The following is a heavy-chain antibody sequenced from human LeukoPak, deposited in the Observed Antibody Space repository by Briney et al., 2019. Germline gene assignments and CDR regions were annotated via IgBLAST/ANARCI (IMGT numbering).Heavy chain of an antibody. CDR1: GFTLQWSA. D-gene: IGHD3-10*01. CDR3: TVWFGELYLDY. J-gene: IGHJ4*02. CDR2: IRSKANSYAT. V-gene: IGHV3-73*01. Sequence: GSLKPSRGTFGFTLQWSAMEWVRQGFGKGLEWVGRIRSKANSYATAYAASVKGRFTISRDDSKNTAYLQMNSLKTEDTAVYYCTVWFGELYLDYWGQGTLVTVSS.